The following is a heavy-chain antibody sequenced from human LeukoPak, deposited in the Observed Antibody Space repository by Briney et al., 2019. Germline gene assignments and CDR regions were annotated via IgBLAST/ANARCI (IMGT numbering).Heavy chain of an antibody. Sequence: PSETLSLTCAVSGYSITSSSWWGWIRQPPGKGLEWIGYIYHSGTTYYYPSLQSRVTMSVDTSKNQFSLKLSSVTAVDTAVYYCARKENVYYYFDYWGQGTLVTVSS. CDR2: IYHSGTT. CDR1: GYSITSSSW. CDR3: ARKENVYYYFDY. D-gene: IGHD3-10*01. J-gene: IGHJ4*02. V-gene: IGHV4-28*01.